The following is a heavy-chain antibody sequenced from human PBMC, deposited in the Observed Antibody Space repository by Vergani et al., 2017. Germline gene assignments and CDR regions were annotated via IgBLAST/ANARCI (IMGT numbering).Heavy chain of an antibody. Sequence: EVQLVESGGGLVQPGGSLRLSCAASGFTFSSYWMSWVRQAPGKGLEWVANIKEGGSEKYHVDSVKGRFTISRDNAKNSLYLQMNSLRAEDTAVYYCARDRSREGEYYFDYWGQGTLVTVSS. V-gene: IGHV3-7*01. D-gene: IGHD3-16*01. CDR1: GFTFSSYW. CDR3: ARDRSREGEYYFDY. J-gene: IGHJ4*02. CDR2: IKEGGSEK.